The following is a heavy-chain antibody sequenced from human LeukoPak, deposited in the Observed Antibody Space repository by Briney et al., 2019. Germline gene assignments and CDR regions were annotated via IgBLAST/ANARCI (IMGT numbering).Heavy chain of an antibody. V-gene: IGHV4-4*07. CDR2: IYTSGST. J-gene: IGHJ5*02. D-gene: IGHD2-2*01. CDR1: GGSISSYY. CDR3: AREEGTYCSSTSCYPSWFDP. Sequence: SETLSLTCTVSGGSISSYYWSWIRQPAGKGLEWIGRIYTSGSTNYNPSLKSRVTMSVDTSKNQFSLKLSSVTAADTAVYYCAREEGTYCSSTSCYPSWFDPWGQGTLVTVSS.